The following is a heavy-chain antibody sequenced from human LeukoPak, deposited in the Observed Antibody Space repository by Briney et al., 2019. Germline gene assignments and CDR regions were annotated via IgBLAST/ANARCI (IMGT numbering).Heavy chain of an antibody. Sequence: PGGSLRLSCAASGFTVSNNYMNWVRQAPGEGLEWVSILYSGGNTYYADSVKGRFTISRDNSKDTLYLQMNSLRAEDTAVYYCARGRYDSSGSWYFDYWGQGTLVTVSS. J-gene: IGHJ4*02. CDR1: GFTVSNNY. D-gene: IGHD3-22*01. CDR2: LYSGGNT. V-gene: IGHV3-53*01. CDR3: ARGRYDSSGSWYFDY.